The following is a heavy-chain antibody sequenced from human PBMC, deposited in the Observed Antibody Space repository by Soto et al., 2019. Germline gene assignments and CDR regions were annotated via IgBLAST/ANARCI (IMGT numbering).Heavy chain of an antibody. Sequence: ASVKVSCKASGYTFTSYAMHWVRQAPGQRLEWMGWINAGNGNTKYSRKFQGRVTITRDTSASTAYMELSSLRSEDTAVYYCARDRVVPYYDILTGYGYWGQGTLVTVSS. D-gene: IGHD3-9*01. V-gene: IGHV1-3*01. CDR3: ARDRVVPYYDILTGYGY. J-gene: IGHJ4*02. CDR2: INAGNGNT. CDR1: GYTFTSYA.